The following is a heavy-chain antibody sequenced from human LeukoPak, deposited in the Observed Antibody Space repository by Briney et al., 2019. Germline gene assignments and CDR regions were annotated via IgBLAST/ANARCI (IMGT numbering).Heavy chain of an antibody. CDR3: ARDAYNERTRDNDGFDV. D-gene: IGHD5-24*01. CDR2: INHSGST. Sequence: SETLSLTCAVYGVSFSGYYWSWIRQPPGKGLEWIGEINHSGSTNYNPSLKSRVTISVDTSKNQFSLKLSSVTAADTAVYYCARDAYNERTRDNDGFDVWGQGIKVTVS. J-gene: IGHJ3*01. V-gene: IGHV4-34*01. CDR1: GVSFSGYY.